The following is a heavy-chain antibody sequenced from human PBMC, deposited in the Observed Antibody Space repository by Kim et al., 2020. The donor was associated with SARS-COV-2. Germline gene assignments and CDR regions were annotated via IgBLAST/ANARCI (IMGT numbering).Heavy chain of an antibody. J-gene: IGHJ6*02. Sequence: SVKVSCKASGGTFSSYAISWVRQAPGQGLEWMGRIIPILGIANYAQKFQGRVTITADKSTSTAYMELSSLRSEDTAVYYCASAYCGGDCYAYYYYYGMDVWGQGTTVTVSS. CDR1: GGTFSSYA. D-gene: IGHD2-21*02. CDR3: ASAYCGGDCYAYYYYYGMDV. CDR2: IIPILGIA. V-gene: IGHV1-69*04.